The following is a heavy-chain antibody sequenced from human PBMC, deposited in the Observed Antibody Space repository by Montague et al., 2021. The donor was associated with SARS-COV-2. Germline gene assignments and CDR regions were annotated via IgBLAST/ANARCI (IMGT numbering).Heavy chain of an antibody. V-gene: IGHV6-1*01. D-gene: IGHD3-9*01. CDR1: GDSVAGKSVA. CDR3: ASSGITLTGLDAFDI. CDR2: TYHRSKWDS. J-gene: IGHJ3*02. Sequence: CAISGDSVAGKSVAWNWNRQSPSRGLEWLGRTYHRSKWDSDYAESVKRRLVITPDTSKNQVSLQLNSVIPEDTAVYFCASSGITLTGLDAFDIWGQGTMVTVSS.